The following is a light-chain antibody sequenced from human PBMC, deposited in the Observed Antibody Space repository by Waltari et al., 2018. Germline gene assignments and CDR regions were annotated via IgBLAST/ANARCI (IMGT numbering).Light chain of an antibody. V-gene: IGLV1-44*01. CDR2: SDD. CDR3: SAWDGSLNGWV. Sequence: QSVLTQPPSASGTPGPRVIISCSGSTSNIGSNTVNCYQQLPGTGPKLLIYSDDQRPSGFPDRFSGSRSGTSASLAISGLQSEDEADYFCSAWDGSLNGWVFGGGTKLTVL. CDR1: TSNIGSNT. J-gene: IGLJ3*02.